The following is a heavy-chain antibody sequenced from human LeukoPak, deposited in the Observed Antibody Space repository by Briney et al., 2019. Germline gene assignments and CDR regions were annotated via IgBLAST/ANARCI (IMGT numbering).Heavy chain of an antibody. D-gene: IGHD6-6*01. Sequence: GGSLRLSCAASGFTVSSSYMTWVRQAPGTGLEWVSIIYSGGSTYYADSVKGRFTISRDSSKDTLYLQMNTLRPEDTAVYYCAVSRSSGGFDYWGQGTLVTVSS. CDR1: GFTVSSSY. CDR2: IYSGGST. CDR3: AVSRSSGGFDY. J-gene: IGHJ4*02. V-gene: IGHV3-66*02.